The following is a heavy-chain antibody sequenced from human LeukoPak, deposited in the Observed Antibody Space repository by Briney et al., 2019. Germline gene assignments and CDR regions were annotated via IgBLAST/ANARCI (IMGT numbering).Heavy chain of an antibody. D-gene: IGHD2-2*02. Sequence: SETLSITCTVSGYSISSGYYWGWIRQPPGKGLEWIGSIYHSGSTYYNPSLKSRVTISVDTSKNQFSLKLSSVTAADTAVYYCAREVDYCSSTSCYIDYWGQGTLVTVSS. CDR1: GYSISSGYY. V-gene: IGHV4-38-2*02. CDR2: IYHSGST. CDR3: AREVDYCSSTSCYIDY. J-gene: IGHJ4*02.